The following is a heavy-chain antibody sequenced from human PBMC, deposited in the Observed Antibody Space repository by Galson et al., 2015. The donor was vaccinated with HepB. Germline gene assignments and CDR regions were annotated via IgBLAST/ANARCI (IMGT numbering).Heavy chain of an antibody. V-gene: IGHV1-58*01. D-gene: IGHD3-3*01. CDR3: AADAPAYDSVRGYYGPNGFDI. CDR2: IVLGSGIV. Sequence: SVKVSCKASAFSLTSSALQWVRQARGQRLEWIGWIVLGSGIVTYAQKFQERVTFTTDMSTSTAYMELTSLRSEDTAVYYCAADAPAYDSVRGYYGPNGFDIWGQGTMVTVSS. CDR1: AFSLTSSA. J-gene: IGHJ3*02.